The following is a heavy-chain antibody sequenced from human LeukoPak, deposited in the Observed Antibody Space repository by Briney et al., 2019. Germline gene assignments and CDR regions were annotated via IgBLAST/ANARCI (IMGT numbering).Heavy chain of an antibody. CDR2: INQGGSEK. Sequence: GGSLRLSCAASRFIFRNYWMSWVRQGPGEGLEWVANINQGGSEKYYVDSVKGRFTISRDNAKNSLDLQMNSLRVKDTAIYYCARLAVPPGNRGWYYEHWGQGTLITVSS. CDR1: RFIFRNYW. CDR3: ARLAVPPGNRGWYYEH. J-gene: IGHJ4*02. V-gene: IGHV3-7*03. D-gene: IGHD2-2*01.